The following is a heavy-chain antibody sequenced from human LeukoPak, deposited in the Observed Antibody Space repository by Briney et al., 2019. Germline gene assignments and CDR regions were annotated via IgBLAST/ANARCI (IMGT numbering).Heavy chain of an antibody. CDR1: GYTFTGYY. D-gene: IGHD3-22*01. J-gene: IGHJ4*02. CDR3: ARVKTMIIVVSLFDY. CDR2: INPNSGGT. V-gene: IGHV1-2*02. Sequence: ASVKVSCKASGYTFTGYYMRWVRQAPGQGLEWMGWINPNSGGTNYAQQFQGRLTMTRDTSISTAYMELSRLRSDDTAVYYCARVKTMIIVVSLFDYWGQGTLVTVSS.